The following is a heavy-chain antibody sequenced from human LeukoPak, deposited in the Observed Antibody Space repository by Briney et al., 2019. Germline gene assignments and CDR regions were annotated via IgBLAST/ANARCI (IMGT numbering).Heavy chain of an antibody. D-gene: IGHD1-26*01. V-gene: IGHV3-49*04. CDR2: IRSKAYGGTT. CDR1: GFTFGGYA. CDR3: TRDPRGSYGPDAFDI. Sequence: GGSLRLSCTASGFTFGGYAMNWVRQAPGKGLEWVGFIRSKAYGGTTEYAASVKGRFTISRDDSKSFAYLQMNSLKTEDTAVYYCTRDPRGSYGPDAFDIWGQGTMVTVSS. J-gene: IGHJ3*02.